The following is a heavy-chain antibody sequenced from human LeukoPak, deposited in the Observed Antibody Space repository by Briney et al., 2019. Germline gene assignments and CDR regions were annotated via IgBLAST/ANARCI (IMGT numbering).Heavy chain of an antibody. D-gene: IGHD3-3*01. CDR2: IYYSGST. Sequence: SETLSLTCTVSGGSISSYYWSWIRQPPGKGLEWIGYIYYSGSTNYNPSLKSRVTISVDTSKNQFSLKLSSVTAADTAVYYCARAPIDYDFWSGYLDIRGQGTMVTVSS. CDR1: GGSISSYY. V-gene: IGHV4-59*01. CDR3: ARAPIDYDFWSGYLDI. J-gene: IGHJ3*02.